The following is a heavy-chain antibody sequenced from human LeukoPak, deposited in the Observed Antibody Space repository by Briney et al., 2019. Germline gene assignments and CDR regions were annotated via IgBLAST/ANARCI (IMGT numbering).Heavy chain of an antibody. CDR2: IYSGGFT. D-gene: IGHD6-19*01. V-gene: IGHV3-53*01. Sequence: GGSLRLSCAASGFTVSDYYMSWVRQAQGKGLGWVSVIYSGGFTYYADSVKGRFTISRDNSKNTVYLQMNSLRAEDTAVYYCARGSTYSSGWYTGFDYWGQGSLVTVSS. CDR1: GFTVSDYY. J-gene: IGHJ4*02. CDR3: ARGSTYSSGWYTGFDY.